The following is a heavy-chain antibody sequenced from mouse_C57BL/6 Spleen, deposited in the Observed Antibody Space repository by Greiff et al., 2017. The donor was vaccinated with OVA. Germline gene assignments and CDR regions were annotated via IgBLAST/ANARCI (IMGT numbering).Heavy chain of an antibody. V-gene: IGHV1-50*01. CDR2: LDPSDSYT. J-gene: IGHJ4*01. CDR3: ARGYYGNHDAMDY. D-gene: IGHD1-1*01. CDR1: GYTFPSYW. Sequence: QVQLQQPGAELVKPGASVKLSCKASGYTFPSYWMQWVKQRPGQGLEWIGELDPSDSYTNYNQKFKGKATLTVDTASSTAYMQLSSLTSEDSAVYYCARGYYGNHDAMDYWGQGTSVTVSS.